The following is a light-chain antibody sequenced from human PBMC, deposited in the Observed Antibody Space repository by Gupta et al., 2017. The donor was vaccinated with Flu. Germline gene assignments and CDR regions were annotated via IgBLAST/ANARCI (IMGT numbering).Light chain of an antibody. CDR2: AAS. CDR3: QQANTFPIT. CDR1: QDIGRF. V-gene: IGKV1-12*01. Sequence: DIQMTQSPSSVSASIGDRVTITCRASQDIGRFLAWYQRKPGEAPKVLIYAASSLQSGVPSRFSGSGAGTDFTLTIIKLQPEDFTTYYCQQANTFPITFGQGTRLEIK. J-gene: IGKJ5*01.